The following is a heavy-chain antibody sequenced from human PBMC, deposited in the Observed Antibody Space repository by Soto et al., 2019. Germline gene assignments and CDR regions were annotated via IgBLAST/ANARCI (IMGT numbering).Heavy chain of an antibody. CDR1: GGSISSGGYY. CDR3: AGGGWELLPRSAYYFDY. J-gene: IGHJ4*02. Sequence: QVQLQESGPGLVKPSQTLSLTCTVSGGSISSGGYYWSWIRQHPGKGLEWIGYIYYSGSTYYNPSLKSRLTISVDTSKTQLSRRLGSVTAAETAVYYCAGGGWELLPRSAYYFDYWGQGTLVTVSS. CDR2: IYYSGST. D-gene: IGHD1-26*01. V-gene: IGHV4-31*03.